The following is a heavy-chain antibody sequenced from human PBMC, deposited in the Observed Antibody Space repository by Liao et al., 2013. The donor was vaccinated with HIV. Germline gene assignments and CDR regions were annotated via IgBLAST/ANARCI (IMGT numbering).Heavy chain of an antibody. Sequence: QLQLQESGPGLVKPSETLSLTCTVSGGSISSSSYYWGWIRQPPGKGLEWIGSMFHDGRTYYNPSFKSRLTISKDTSKNRFSLRLTSMTAADTAIYYCAKLSGKYHYYNYYMDVWGKGITVTVS. CDR1: GGSISSSSYY. CDR3: AKLSGKYHYYNYYMDV. J-gene: IGHJ6*03. CDR2: MFHDGRT. D-gene: IGHD3-3*01. V-gene: IGHV4-39*02.